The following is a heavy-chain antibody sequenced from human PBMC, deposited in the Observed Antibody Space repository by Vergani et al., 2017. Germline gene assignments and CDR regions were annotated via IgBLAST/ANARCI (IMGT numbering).Heavy chain of an antibody. CDR1: GFTFSSYA. J-gene: IGHJ4*02. V-gene: IGHV3-23*01. D-gene: IGHD3-3*01. CDR2: ISGSGGST. CDR3: AKVSYDFWSGYSQESDY. Sequence: EVQLLESGGGLAQPGGSLRLSCAASGFTFSSYAMSWVRQAPGKGLEWVSAISGSGGSTYYADSVKGRFTISRDNSKNTLYLQRNRLRAEDTAVYYCAKVSYDFWSGYSQESDYWGQGTLVTVSS.